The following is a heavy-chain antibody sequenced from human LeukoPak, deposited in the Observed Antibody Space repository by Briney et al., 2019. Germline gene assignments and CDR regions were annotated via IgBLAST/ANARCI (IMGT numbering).Heavy chain of an antibody. CDR3: AKALERGAKVSLFGELSTSGAFDI. CDR1: GFTFSSYA. V-gene: IGHV3-23*01. Sequence: PGGSLRLSCAASGFTFSSYAMSWVCQAPGKGLEWVSAISGSGGSTYYADSVKGRFTISRDNSKNTLYLQMNSLRAEDTALYYCAKALERGAKVSLFGELSTSGAFDIWGQGTMVTVSS. CDR2: ISGSGGST. D-gene: IGHD3-10*02. J-gene: IGHJ3*02.